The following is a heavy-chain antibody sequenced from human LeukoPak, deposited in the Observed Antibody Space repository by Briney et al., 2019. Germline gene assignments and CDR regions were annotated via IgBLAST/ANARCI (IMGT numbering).Heavy chain of an antibody. J-gene: IGHJ4*02. CDR1: GRSISTGYFS. V-gene: IGHV4-30-2*01. CDR3: ARALGYYGSGTPYFDY. D-gene: IGHD3-10*01. CDR2: TYHSGST. Sequence: ASERLSPTCAVSGRSISTGYFSWSWIRQPPGKGLEWIGFTYHSGSTFYNPSPRRRVTISVDRSKNQFSLKLTSVTAADTAVYYCARALGYYGSGTPYFDYWGQGALVIVSS.